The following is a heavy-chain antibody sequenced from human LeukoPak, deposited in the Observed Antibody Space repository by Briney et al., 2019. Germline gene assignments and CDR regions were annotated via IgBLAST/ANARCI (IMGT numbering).Heavy chain of an antibody. CDR3: ARWGSYRYAEQ. CDR2: ISWNSGSI. J-gene: IGHJ4*02. V-gene: IGHV3-9*01. CDR1: GFTFDDHA. D-gene: IGHD3-16*02. Sequence: GRSLRLSCAASGFTFDDHAMHWVRQAPGKGLEWVSGISWNSGSIGYADSVKGRFTISRDNAKNSLYLQMNSLRAEDTAVYYCARWGSYRYAEQWGQGTLVTVSS.